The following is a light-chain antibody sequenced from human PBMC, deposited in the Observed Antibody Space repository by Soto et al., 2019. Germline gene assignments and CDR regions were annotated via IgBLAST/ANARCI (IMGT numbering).Light chain of an antibody. J-gene: IGKJ4*01. CDR3: QQDNHRPPLT. V-gene: IGKV3-15*01. CDR1: QSVSSN. Sequence: EIVMTQSPATLSVSPGERATLSCRASQSVSSNLAWYQHKPGQAPRLLIYGAAIRATGVPARFSGSGSGTEFTLTISSLQSEDFAVYYCQQDNHRPPLTFGPGTKVEIK. CDR2: GAA.